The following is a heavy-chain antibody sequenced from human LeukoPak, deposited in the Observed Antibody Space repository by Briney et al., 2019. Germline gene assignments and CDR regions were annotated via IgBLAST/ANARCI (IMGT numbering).Heavy chain of an antibody. D-gene: IGHD6-13*01. CDR2: IIPILGIA. J-gene: IGHJ5*02. CDR3: ARGQLSSSWYYSWFDP. Sequence: GSSVKVSCKASGGTFSSYAISWVRQAPGQGLEWMGGIIPILGIANYAQKFQGRVTITADKSTSTAYMELSSLRSEDTAVYYCARGQLSSSWYYSWFDPWGQGTLVTVSS. V-gene: IGHV1-69*04. CDR1: GGTFSSYA.